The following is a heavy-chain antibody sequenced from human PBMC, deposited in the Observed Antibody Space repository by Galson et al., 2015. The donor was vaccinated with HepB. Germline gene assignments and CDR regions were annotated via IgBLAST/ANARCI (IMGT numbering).Heavy chain of an antibody. CDR2: IDWDDDK. V-gene: IGHV2-70*11. D-gene: IGHD6-19*01. CDR1: GFSLSTSGMC. CDR3: ARTPASANSSGWYPNYYYYGMDV. Sequence: PALVKPTQTLTLTCTFSGFSLSTSGMCVSWIRQPPGKALEWLARIDWDDDKYYSTSLKTRLTISKDTSKNQVVLTMTNMDPVDTATYYCARTPASANSSGWYPNYYYYGMDVWGQGTTVTVSS. J-gene: IGHJ6*02.